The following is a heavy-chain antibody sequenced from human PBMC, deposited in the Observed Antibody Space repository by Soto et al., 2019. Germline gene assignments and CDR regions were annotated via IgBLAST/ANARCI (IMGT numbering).Heavy chain of an antibody. Sequence: GGSLRLSCAASGFTFSSYGMHWVRQAPGKGLEWVAVIWYDGSNKYYADSVKGRFTISRDNSKNTLYLQMNSLRAEDTAVYYCASSYDSSGYYPFGMDVWGQGTTVTVSS. CDR2: IWYDGSNK. CDR3: ASSYDSSGYYPFGMDV. V-gene: IGHV3-33*01. J-gene: IGHJ6*02. CDR1: GFTFSSYG. D-gene: IGHD3-22*01.